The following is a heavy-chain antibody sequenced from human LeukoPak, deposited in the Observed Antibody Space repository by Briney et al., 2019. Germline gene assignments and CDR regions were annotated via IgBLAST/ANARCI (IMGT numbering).Heavy chain of an antibody. D-gene: IGHD2-15*01. J-gene: IGHJ5*02. CDR2: ISYDGSNK. V-gene: IGHV3-30*19. CDR3: ARGGDIVVVVAAYHH. Sequence: GRSLRLSCAASGFTFSSYGMHWVRQAPGKGLEWVAVISYDGSNKYYADSVKGRFTISRDNSKSTLYLQMNSLRAEDTAVYYCARGGDIVVVVAAYHHWGQGTLVTVSS. CDR1: GFTFSSYG.